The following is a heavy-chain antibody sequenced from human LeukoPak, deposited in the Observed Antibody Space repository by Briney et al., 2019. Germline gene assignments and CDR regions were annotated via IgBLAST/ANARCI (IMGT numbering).Heavy chain of an antibody. CDR3: ARATPVAITAAGFDY. CDR2: AYYRSKWYN. D-gene: IGHD6-13*01. J-gene: IGHJ4*02. Sequence: SQTLSLTCAISGDSVSSNSVAWNWIRQSPSRGLEWLGRAYYRSKWYNEYAASVKSRITITPDTSKNQFSLQLNSVTPEDTAVYYRARATPVAITAAGFDYWGQGTLVTVSS. CDR1: GDSVSSNSVA. V-gene: IGHV6-1*01.